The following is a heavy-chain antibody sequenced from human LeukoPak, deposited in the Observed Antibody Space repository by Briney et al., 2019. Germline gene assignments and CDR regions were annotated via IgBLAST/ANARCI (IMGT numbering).Heavy chain of an antibody. Sequence: ASVKVSFNASCYTFITYGRNWLRQAPGQGLDWMGWISPYNGDTNYAQKFQGRVTVTTDTSTSTVYMELRSLRSDDTAVYYCARDKTRYNYAYNYWSRGTLVTVSS. CDR2: ISPYNGDT. CDR1: CYTFITYG. J-gene: IGHJ4*02. D-gene: IGHD5-18*01. V-gene: IGHV1-18*01. CDR3: ARDKTRYNYAYNY.